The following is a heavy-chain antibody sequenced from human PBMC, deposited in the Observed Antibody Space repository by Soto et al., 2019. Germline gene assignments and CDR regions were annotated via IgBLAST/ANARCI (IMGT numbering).Heavy chain of an antibody. Sequence: QVQLVESGGGVVQPGRSLRLSCAGSGFTFSNYGMHWVRQAPGKGLEWVAVISYDGRNRYYSDSVKGRFTISRDNSKNTLYLQMNSLRPYDTAVYYCAKALSGGYCSGGSCSLDYWGQGNLVTVSS. D-gene: IGHD2-15*01. CDR1: GFTFSNYG. CDR2: ISYDGRNR. CDR3: AKALSGGYCSGGSCSLDY. J-gene: IGHJ4*02. V-gene: IGHV3-30*18.